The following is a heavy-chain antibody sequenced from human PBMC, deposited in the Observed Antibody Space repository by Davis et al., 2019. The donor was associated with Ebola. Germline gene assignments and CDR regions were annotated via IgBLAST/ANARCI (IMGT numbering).Heavy chain of an antibody. CDR1: GDSVSSNSAA. CDR3: ARDRGYCSSTSCYGDWFDP. J-gene: IGHJ5*02. CDR2: TYYRSKWYN. D-gene: IGHD2-2*01. Sequence: PSETLSLTCAISGDSVSSNSAAWNWIRQSPSRGLEWLGRTYYRSKWYNDYAVSVKSRVTINPDTSKNQFSLQLNSVTPEETAVYYCARDRGYCSSTSCYGDWFDPWGQGTLVTVSS. V-gene: IGHV6-1*01.